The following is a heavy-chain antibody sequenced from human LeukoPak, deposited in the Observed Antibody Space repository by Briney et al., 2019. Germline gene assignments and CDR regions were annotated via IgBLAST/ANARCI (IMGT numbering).Heavy chain of an antibody. V-gene: IGHV4-34*01. D-gene: IGHD1-26*01. CDR3: AQWERDAFHV. CDR1: GGPFSDYY. CDR2: INRGGST. Sequence: SETLSLTCAVSGGPFSDYYWTWLRQPPGKGLEGIGEINRGGSTNYSASLKSRVTISIDTTKLQFSLKVNSVTAADAAVYYCAQWERDAFHVWGQGTMVTVSS. J-gene: IGHJ3*01.